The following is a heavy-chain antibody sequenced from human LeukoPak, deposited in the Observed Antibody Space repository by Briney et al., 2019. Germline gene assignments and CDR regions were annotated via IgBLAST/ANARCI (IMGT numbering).Heavy chain of an antibody. CDR1: GGSISNYC. V-gene: IGHV4-59*08. CDR3: ARAKIGFGEALFDP. Sequence: SETLSLTCTVSGGSISNYCWTWIRLPPGKGLEWIGYAYSSGRTNYNPSLQSRVTISVDSSKNQFSLKLSSVTAADTAVYYCARAKIGFGEALFDPWGQGTLVTVSS. J-gene: IGHJ5*02. CDR2: AYSSGRT. D-gene: IGHD3-10*01.